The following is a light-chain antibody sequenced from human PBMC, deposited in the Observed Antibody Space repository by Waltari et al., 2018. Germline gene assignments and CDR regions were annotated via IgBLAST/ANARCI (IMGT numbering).Light chain of an antibody. CDR2: WAS. CDR3: QQYYSTSGWT. CDR1: QTVLCSSNNKNQ. J-gene: IGKJ1*01. V-gene: IGKV4-1*01. Sequence: DIVMTQSPDSLAVSLGERATINCKSSQTVLCSSNNKNQLAWYQQKPGQPPKLLIYWASTRESGVPDRFTGSGSGTDFTLTISSLQAEDVAVYYCQQYYSTSGWTFGQGTKVEIK.